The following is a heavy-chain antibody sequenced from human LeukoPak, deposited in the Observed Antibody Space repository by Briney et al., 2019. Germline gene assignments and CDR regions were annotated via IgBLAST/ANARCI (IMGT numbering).Heavy chain of an antibody. Sequence: GASVKVSCKASGYTFTSYGISWVRQAPGQGLEWMGWISAYNGNTNYAQKLQGRVTMTTDTSTSTAYMELRSLRSDDTAVYYCARVYDYVWGSYRYPEYYFDYWGQGTLVTVSS. V-gene: IGHV1-18*01. CDR2: ISAYNGNT. D-gene: IGHD3-16*02. J-gene: IGHJ4*02. CDR1: GYTFTSYG. CDR3: ARVYDYVWGSYRYPEYYFDY.